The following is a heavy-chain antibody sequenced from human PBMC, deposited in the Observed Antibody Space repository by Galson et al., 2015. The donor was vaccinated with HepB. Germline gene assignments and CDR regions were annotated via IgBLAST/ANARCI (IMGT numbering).Heavy chain of an antibody. CDR3: ARGLYSGSYYGYYYGMDV. CDR2: IYPGDSDT. CDR1: GYSFTSYW. V-gene: IGHV5-51*01. Sequence: QSGAEVKKPGESLKISCKGSGYSFTSYWIGWVRQMPGKGLEWMGIIYPGDSDTRYSPSFQGQVTISADKSISTAYLQWSSLKASDTAMYYCARGLYSGSYYGYYYGMDVWGQGTTVIVSS. J-gene: IGHJ6*02. D-gene: IGHD1-26*01.